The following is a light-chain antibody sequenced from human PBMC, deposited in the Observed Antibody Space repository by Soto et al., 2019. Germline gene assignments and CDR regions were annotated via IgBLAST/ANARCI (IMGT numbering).Light chain of an antibody. CDR1: SSDVGAYNY. CDR2: DVN. CDR3: CSYVGRYSGV. V-gene: IGLV2-11*01. J-gene: IGLJ2*01. Sequence: QSALTQPRSVSGSPGQSVTLSCTGTSSDVGAYNYVSWYQQHAGKAPKLMIFDVNKRPSGVPDRFSGSKSGNTASLTISGLQAEDEAAYYCCSYVGRYSGVFGGGTKVTVL.